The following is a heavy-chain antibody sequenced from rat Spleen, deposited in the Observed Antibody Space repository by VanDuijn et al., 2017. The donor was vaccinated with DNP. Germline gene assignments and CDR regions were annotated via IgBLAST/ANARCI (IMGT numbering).Heavy chain of an antibody. V-gene: IGHV5-22*01. J-gene: IGHJ2*01. Sequence: VQLVESGGGLVQPGGSMKLSCAASGFTFTNFQMSWVRQAPTRGLEWLAYISYDGGITYYGDSVKGRFTISRNNAKSTLYLQMNNLRSEDMATYYCARREAVFYFDYWGQGVMLTVSA. CDR1: GFTFTNFQ. CDR2: ISYDGGIT. CDR3: ARREAVFYFDY.